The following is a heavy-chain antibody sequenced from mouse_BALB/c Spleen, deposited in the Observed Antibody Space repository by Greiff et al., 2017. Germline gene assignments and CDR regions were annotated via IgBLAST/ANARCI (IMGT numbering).Heavy chain of an antibody. D-gene: IGHD2-14*01. CDR1: GFSLTSYG. V-gene: IGHV2-2*02. J-gene: IGHJ4*01. CDR3: ARSYYRYDRGYAMDY. CDR2: IWSGGST. Sequence: VKLMESGPGLVQPSQSLSITCTVSGFSLTSYGVHWVRQSPGKGLEWLGVIWSGGSTDYNAAFISRLSISKDNSKSQVFFKMNSLQANDTAIYYCARSYYRYDRGYAMDYWGQGTSVTVSS.